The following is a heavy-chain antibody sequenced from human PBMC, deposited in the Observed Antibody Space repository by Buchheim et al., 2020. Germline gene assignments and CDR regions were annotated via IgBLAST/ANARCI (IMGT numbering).Heavy chain of an antibody. CDR3: ARPTNYYDSRSHPQGWFDP. CDR1: GLRFRSHW. V-gene: IGHV3-74*03. Sequence: EVQLVESGGGLVQPGGSLRLSCADSGLRFRSHWMHWVRQAPGKGLVWVSCINNDGSTTKYADSVRGRFTISRDNAKNTVYLQMNSLRVEDTAIYDCARPTNYYDSRSHPQGWFDPWGQGTL. CDR2: INNDGSTT. D-gene: IGHD3-22*01. J-gene: IGHJ5*02.